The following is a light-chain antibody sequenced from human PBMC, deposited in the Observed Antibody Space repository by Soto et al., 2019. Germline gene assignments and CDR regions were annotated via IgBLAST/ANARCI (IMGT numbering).Light chain of an antibody. J-gene: IGKJ3*01. CDR1: QSISSY. Sequence: DIQMTQSPSSLSASVGDRVTITCRASQSISSYLNWYQDKPGQAPKLVIYDAYNLETGVPSTFSGSGYGTDFTFTISSLRPEDIATYYCQKSDHLPLFGPGTKVDIK. CDR2: DAY. CDR3: QKSDHLPL. V-gene: IGKV1-33*01.